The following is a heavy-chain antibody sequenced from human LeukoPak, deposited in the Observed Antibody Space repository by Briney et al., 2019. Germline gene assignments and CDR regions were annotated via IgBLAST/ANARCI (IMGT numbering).Heavy chain of an antibody. CDR2: IIPIFGTA. CDR1: GGTFSSYA. V-gene: IGHV1-69*13. Sequence: SLKVSCKASGGTFSSYAISWVRQAPGQGLEWMGGIIPIFGTANYAQKIQGRVTITADESTSTAYMELSSLRSEDTVVYYCARAYYYDSSGYYSTYYYYYMDVWVKGTTVTVCS. D-gene: IGHD3-22*01. J-gene: IGHJ6*03. CDR3: ARAYYYDSSGYYSTYYYYYMDV.